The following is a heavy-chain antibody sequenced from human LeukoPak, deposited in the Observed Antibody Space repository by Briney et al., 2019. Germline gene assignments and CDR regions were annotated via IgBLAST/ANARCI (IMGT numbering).Heavy chain of an antibody. CDR2: IYHSGST. D-gene: IGHD6-19*01. J-gene: IGHJ4*02. Sequence: PSETLSLTCAVSGASISSNNWWNWVRQPPGKGLEWIGEIYHSGSTNYSPSLKSRITISVDKSKNHFSLKLTSVTAADTAIYYCAAAAVAVDYWGQGTLVTVSS. V-gene: IGHV4-4*02. CDR3: AAAAVAVDY. CDR1: GASISSNNW.